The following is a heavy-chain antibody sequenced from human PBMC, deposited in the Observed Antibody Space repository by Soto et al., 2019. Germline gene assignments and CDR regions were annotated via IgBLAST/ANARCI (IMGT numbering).Heavy chain of an antibody. J-gene: IGHJ2*01. Sequence: QVQLVQSGAEVKKPGSSVKVSCKASGGTFSSYTISWVRQAPGQGLEWMGRIIPILGIANYAQKFQGRVTITVDKSTSTAYMELSSLRSEDTAVYYCARTRPDYGDYWYFDLWGRGTLVTVSS. CDR2: IIPILGIA. D-gene: IGHD4-17*01. V-gene: IGHV1-69*02. CDR1: GGTFSSYT. CDR3: ARTRPDYGDYWYFDL.